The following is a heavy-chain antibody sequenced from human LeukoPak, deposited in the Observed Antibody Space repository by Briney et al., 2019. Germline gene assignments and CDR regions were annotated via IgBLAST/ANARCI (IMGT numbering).Heavy chain of an antibody. V-gene: IGHV4-4*07. CDR3: ARAFGFYDSGIYYTPTWFAP. CDR2: IYASGST. Sequence: PSETLSLTCTVSGGSINSNYWSWIRQPAGKGPEWIGRIYASGSTNYNPSLASRVIMSVDTSKNQFSLNLISVTAADTAVYYCARAFGFYDSGIYYTPTWFAPGAQEPLVPASS. D-gene: IGHD3-10*01. J-gene: IGHJ5*02. CDR1: GGSINSNY.